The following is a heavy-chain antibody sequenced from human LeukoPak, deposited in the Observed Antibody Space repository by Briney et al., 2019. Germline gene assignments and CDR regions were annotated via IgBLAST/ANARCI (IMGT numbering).Heavy chain of an antibody. CDR2: IDTTSATI. Sequence: AGGSLRLSCAASGFTFSTYSMNWVRQAPGRGLEWISYIDTTSATIYYADSVKGRFTISRDNAKNSLYLQMNGLRVEDTAVYYCARDLRAPTWHFDLWGRGTLVTVSS. V-gene: IGHV3-48*01. J-gene: IGHJ2*01. CDR1: GFTFSTYS. CDR3: ARDLRAPTWHFDL.